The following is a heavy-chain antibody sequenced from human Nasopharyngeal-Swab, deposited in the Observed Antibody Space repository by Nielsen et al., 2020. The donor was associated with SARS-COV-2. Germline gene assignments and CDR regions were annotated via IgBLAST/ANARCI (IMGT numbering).Heavy chain of an antibody. Sequence: ASVKVSCKASGYTFTSYYMHLVRQAPGQGLEWMGIINPSGGSTSYAQKFQGRVTMTRDTSTSTVYMELSSLRSEDTAVYYCSRGTSGSGQWLANWLDPWGQGTLVTVSS. CDR2: INPSGGST. CDR1: GYTFTSYY. CDR3: SRGTSGSGQWLANWLDP. V-gene: IGHV1-46*01. D-gene: IGHD6-19*01. J-gene: IGHJ5*02.